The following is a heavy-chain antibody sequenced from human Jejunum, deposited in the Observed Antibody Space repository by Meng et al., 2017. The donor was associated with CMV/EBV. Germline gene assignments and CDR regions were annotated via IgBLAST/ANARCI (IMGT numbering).Heavy chain of an antibody. CDR3: AGLFQYDILTGSWY. Sequence: QGQLQESGPGLVKPSQTLSLTCSVSGGFVSGDYSWSWIRQSPGKGLEWIGYIYNNGNTDYNPSLKSQVSISVDTSKNEVSLTLRSVTAADTAVYYCAGLFQYDILTGSWYWGQGTMVTVSS. J-gene: IGHJ4*02. CDR1: GGFVSGDYS. D-gene: IGHD3-9*01. CDR2: IYNNGNT. V-gene: IGHV4-30-4*08.